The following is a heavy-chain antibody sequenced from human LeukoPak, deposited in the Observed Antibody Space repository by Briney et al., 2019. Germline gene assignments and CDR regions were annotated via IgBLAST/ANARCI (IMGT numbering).Heavy chain of an antibody. V-gene: IGHV3-30*04. D-gene: IGHD5-18*01. CDR2: ISYDGSNK. CDR1: GFTFSSYA. CDR3: ARERDTSYLEIDY. J-gene: IGHJ4*02. Sequence: GGSLRLPCAASGFTFSSYAMHWVRQAPGKGLEWGAVISYDGSNKYYADSVKGRFTISRDNSKNTLYLQMNSLRAEDTAVYYCARERDTSYLEIDYWGQGTLVTVSS.